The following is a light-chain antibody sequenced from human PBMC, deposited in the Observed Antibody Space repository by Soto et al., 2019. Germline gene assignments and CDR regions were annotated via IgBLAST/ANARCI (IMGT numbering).Light chain of an antibody. CDR1: TSNVGSNL. Sequence: QSVLAQPPSASGTPGQRVTISCSGSTSNVGSNLASWYQQLPGSAPKLLIYNDYERPSGVPDRFSGSKSGTSAPLGISGLRAEDGDDYFCAVWDDSLRGVVFGGGTKLTVL. CDR2: NDY. V-gene: IGLV1-47*02. CDR3: AVWDDSLRGVV. J-gene: IGLJ2*01.